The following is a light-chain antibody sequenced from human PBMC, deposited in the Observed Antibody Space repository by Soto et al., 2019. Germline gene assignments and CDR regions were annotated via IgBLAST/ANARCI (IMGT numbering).Light chain of an antibody. Sequence: DVVMTQSPLSLPVTLGQPASISCWSSQSLVSSDGNTYLNWFQQRPGQSPRRLIYQVSNRDSGVPDRFSGSGSGTDFTLKISRVEAEDVGLYYCMQSIHWPWTFGQGTKVEIK. J-gene: IGKJ1*01. CDR1: QSLVSSDGNTY. CDR3: MQSIHWPWT. CDR2: QVS. V-gene: IGKV2-30*01.